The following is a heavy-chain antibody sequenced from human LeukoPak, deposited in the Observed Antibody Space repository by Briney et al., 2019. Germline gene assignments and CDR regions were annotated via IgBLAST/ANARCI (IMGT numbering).Heavy chain of an antibody. CDR2: IYPGDSDT. CDR1: GYSFTNYW. Sequence: GESLKISCKGSGYSFTNYWIGWVRQMPGQGLEWMGIIYPGDSDTRYSPSFQGQVTISADKSISTAYLQWSSLKASDTAMYYCARNPFPASYGDGDYWGQGTLVTVSS. V-gene: IGHV5-51*01. D-gene: IGHD4-17*01. J-gene: IGHJ4*02. CDR3: ARNPFPASYGDGDY.